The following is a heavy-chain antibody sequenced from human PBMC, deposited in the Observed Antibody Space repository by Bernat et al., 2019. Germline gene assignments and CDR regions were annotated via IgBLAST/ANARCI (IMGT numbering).Heavy chain of an antibody. V-gene: IGHV3-66*01. CDR3: GGYGAYSV. Sequence: ELQLVESGGGLVQPGGSLRLSCAVSGFTVSNNHMSWFRQAPGKGLEWVSVLFGGVSPNYADSVMGRFTISSDASKNTLYLQMNSLRAEDTAIYYCGGYGAYSVWGQGALVTVSS. CDR1: GFTVSNNH. J-gene: IGHJ4*02. CDR2: LFGGVSP. D-gene: IGHD3-16*01.